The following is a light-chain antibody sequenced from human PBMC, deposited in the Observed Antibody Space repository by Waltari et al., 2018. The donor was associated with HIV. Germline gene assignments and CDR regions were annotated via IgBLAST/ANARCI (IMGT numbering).Light chain of an antibody. CDR3: QQYIEYPAT. CDR2: HAS. J-gene: IGKJ5*01. Sequence: DIQMNQSPSSLSASVGDRVTISCRASQDINIYLVWYQQKQGKAPKPLVYHASNLQSGAPSRFSGGGSGTYFTLTISSLQPDDSATYYCQQYIEYPATFGQGTQVEIK. CDR1: QDINIY. V-gene: IGKV1-16*01.